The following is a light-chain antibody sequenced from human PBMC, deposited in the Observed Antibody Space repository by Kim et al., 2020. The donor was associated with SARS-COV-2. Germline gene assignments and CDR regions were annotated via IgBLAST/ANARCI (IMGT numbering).Light chain of an antibody. Sequence: SLSPGKTASITCAGDRLGDKYACWYQQKPGQSPGLVIYQDSKRPSGIPERFSGSNSGNTATLTISGTQAMDEADYYCQAWDSSTAVFGGGTQLTVL. J-gene: IGLJ2*01. CDR3: QAWDSSTAV. CDR2: QDS. V-gene: IGLV3-1*01. CDR1: RLGDKY.